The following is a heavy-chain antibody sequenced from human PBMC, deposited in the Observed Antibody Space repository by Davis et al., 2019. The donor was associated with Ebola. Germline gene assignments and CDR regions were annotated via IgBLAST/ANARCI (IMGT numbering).Heavy chain of an antibody. CDR2: TYYSSKWYN. J-gene: IGHJ6*02. CDR1: GDSVSSGG. Sequence: HSQTLSLTCAISGDSVSSGGWNWIRQSPSRGLEWLGRTYYSSKWYNDYAVSVKSRITINPDTSKNQFSLHLNSVTPEDTALYYCARGRLRGGMDVWGEGTTVTV. D-gene: IGHD5-18*01. CDR3: ARGRLRGGMDV. V-gene: IGHV6-1*01.